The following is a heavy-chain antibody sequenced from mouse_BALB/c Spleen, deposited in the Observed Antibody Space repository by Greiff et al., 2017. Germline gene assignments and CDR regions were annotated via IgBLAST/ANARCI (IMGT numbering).Heavy chain of an antibody. Sequence: QVQLKESGAELVRPGSSVKISCKASGYAFISYWMNWVKQRPGQGLEWIGQIYPGDGDTNYNGKFKGKATLTADKSSSTAYMQLSSLTSEDSAVYFCARQETGTRFAYWGQGTLVTVSA. J-gene: IGHJ3*01. CDR3: ARQETGTRFAY. D-gene: IGHD4-1*01. CDR1: GYAFISYW. CDR2: IYPGDGDT. V-gene: IGHV1-80*01.